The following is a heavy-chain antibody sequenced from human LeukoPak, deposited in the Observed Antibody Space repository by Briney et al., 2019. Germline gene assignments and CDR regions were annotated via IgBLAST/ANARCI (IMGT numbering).Heavy chain of an antibody. J-gene: IGHJ4*02. D-gene: IGHD2-8*02. CDR3: AKGDRGHCTGVKCYPFDY. Sequence: PGGSLRLSCAASGFTFSTYAMSWVRQAPGKRLEWVASITGTGGRGGIYYADSVKGRFTISRDNSKNTLFLQMSSLRAEDTAVYHCAKGDRGHCTGVKCYPFDYWGQGTVVTVSS. V-gene: IGHV3-23*01. CDR2: ITGTGGRGGI. CDR1: GFTFSTYA.